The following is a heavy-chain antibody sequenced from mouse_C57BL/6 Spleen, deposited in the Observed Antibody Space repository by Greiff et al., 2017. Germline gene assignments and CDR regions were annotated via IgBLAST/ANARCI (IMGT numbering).Heavy chain of an antibody. CDR2: IYPGDGDT. CDR1: GFAFSSSW. J-gene: IGHJ4*01. V-gene: IGHV1-82*01. CDR3: EREEGYYHAMDY. Sequence: VQLQQSGPELVKPGASVKISCTASGFAFSSSWMNWVKQRPGKGLEWIGRIYPGDGDTNYNGKFKGKGTLAADKSSNTAYLQLSSLTSEDSAVYFFEREEGYYHAMDYWGQGTTVTVSS. D-gene: IGHD2-2*01.